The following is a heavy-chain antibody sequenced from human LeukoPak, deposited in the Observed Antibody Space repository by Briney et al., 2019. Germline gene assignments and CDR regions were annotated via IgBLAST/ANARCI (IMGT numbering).Heavy chain of an antibody. CDR3: ARGVARSSKFHFSYYFDY. J-gene: IGHJ4*02. CDR2: IYHSGST. Sequence: PSETLSLTCTVSGGSISSSSYYWGWIRQPPGKGLEWIRSIYHSGSTYYNPSLKSRVTISVDTSKNQFSLKLSSVTAADTAVYYCARGVARSSKFHFSYYFDYWGQGTLVTVSS. CDR1: GGSISSSSYY. D-gene: IGHD6-6*01. V-gene: IGHV4-39*07.